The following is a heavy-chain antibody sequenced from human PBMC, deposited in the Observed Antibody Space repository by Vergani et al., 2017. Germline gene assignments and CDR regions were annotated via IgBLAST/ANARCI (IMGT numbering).Heavy chain of an antibody. CDR2: IIPIFGTA. CDR3: ARQVLSGSYYESSGYYLAEYFQH. V-gene: IGHV1-69*01. CDR1: GGTFSSYA. D-gene: IGHD3-22*01. J-gene: IGHJ1*01. Sequence: QVQLVQSGAEVKKPGSSVKVSCKASGGTFSSYAISWVRQAPGQGLEWMGGIIPIFGTANYAQKFQGRVTITADESTSTAYMELSSLRSEDTAGYYFARQVLSGSYYESSGYYLAEYFQHWGQGTLVTVAS.